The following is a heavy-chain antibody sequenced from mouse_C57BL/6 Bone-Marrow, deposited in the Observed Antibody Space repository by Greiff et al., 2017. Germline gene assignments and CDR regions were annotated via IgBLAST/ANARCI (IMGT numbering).Heavy chain of an antibody. Sequence: QVHLKQPGAELVRPGTSVKLSCKASGYTFTSYWMHWVKQRPGQGLEWIGVIDPSDSYTNYNQKFKGKATLTVDTSSSTAYMQLSSLTSEDSAVYYCARKKGIYDGLDYWGQGTTLTVSS. J-gene: IGHJ2*01. CDR3: ARKKGIYDGLDY. D-gene: IGHD2-3*01. CDR2: IDPSDSYT. CDR1: GYTFTSYW. V-gene: IGHV1-59*01.